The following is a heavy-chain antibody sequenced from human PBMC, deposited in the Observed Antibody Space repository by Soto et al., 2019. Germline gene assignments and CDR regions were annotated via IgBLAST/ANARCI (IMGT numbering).Heavy chain of an antibody. V-gene: IGHV6-1*01. Sequence: SQTLSLTCAISGDSVSSNSAAWNWIRQSPSRGLEWLGRTYYRSKLYNDYAVSVKSRITINPDTSKNQLSLRLDSVTPEDKAVYYCARERSVATTNWFDPWGQGTLVTVSS. CDR2: TYYRSKLYN. CDR1: GDSVSSNSAA. D-gene: IGHD5-12*01. J-gene: IGHJ5*02. CDR3: ARERSVATTNWFDP.